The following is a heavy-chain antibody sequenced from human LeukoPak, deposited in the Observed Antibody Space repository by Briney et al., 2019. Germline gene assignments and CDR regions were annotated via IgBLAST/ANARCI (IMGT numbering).Heavy chain of an antibody. CDR3: SSEPYGRDAFDI. D-gene: IGHD4-17*01. J-gene: IGHJ3*02. CDR1: GGTFSSYA. Sequence: GASVTVSCKASGGTFSSYAIIWVRQAPGQGLEWMGRIIPIFGIANYAQKFQGRVTITADKSTSTAYMELSSLRSEDTAVYYISSEPYGRDAFDIWDQGTMVTVSS. CDR2: IIPIFGIA. V-gene: IGHV1-69*04.